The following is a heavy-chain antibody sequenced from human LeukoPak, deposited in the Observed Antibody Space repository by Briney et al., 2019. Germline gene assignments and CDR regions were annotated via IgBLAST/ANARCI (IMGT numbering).Heavy chain of an antibody. CDR3: AREAHNYYGSGSYYNWFDP. J-gene: IGHJ5*02. CDR2: IYSGGST. CDR1: GFTVSSNY. D-gene: IGHD3-10*01. Sequence: PGGSLRLSCAASGFTVSSNYMSWVRQAPGKGLEWGSVIYSGGSTYYADSVKGRFTISRDNSKNTLYLQMNSLRAEDTAVYYCAREAHNYYGSGSYYNWFDPWGQGTLVTVSS. V-gene: IGHV3-53*01.